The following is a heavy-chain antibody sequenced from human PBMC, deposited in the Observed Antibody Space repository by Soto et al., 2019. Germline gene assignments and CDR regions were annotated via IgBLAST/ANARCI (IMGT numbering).Heavy chain of an antibody. D-gene: IGHD2-15*01. V-gene: IGHV3-15*07. CDR2: IKSQTDGETI. CDR3: TTDHLVVVASFDI. CDR1: GFTFSRAW. J-gene: IGHJ4*02. Sequence: EVQLVESGGGLVKPGGSLRLSCAGSGFTFSRAWMNWVRQAPGKGLEWFGRIKSQTDGETIDYAAPVKGRFTISRDDSQNTLYLQMNSLETEDTAVYYCTTDHLVVVASFDIWGQGTLVTVSS.